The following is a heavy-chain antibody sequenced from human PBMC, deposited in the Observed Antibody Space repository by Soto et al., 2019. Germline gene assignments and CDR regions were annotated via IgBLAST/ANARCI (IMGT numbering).Heavy chain of an antibody. CDR3: ARRGRVGPAAIAAFDI. CDR1: GYTFTSYY. D-gene: IGHD2-2*02. J-gene: IGHJ3*02. V-gene: IGHV1-8*01. Sequence: ASVRVSCPASGYTFTSYYINWVRQATGQGLELMGWMNPQSGNTGYPRKFQGGVTLTRNNSRSTAYMELSSLRSEDPAVYYCARRGRVGPAAIAAFDIWG. CDR2: MNPQSGNT.